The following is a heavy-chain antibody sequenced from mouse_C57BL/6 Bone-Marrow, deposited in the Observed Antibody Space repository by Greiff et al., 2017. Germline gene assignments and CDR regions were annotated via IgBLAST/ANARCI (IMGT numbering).Heavy chain of an antibody. CDR3: ARPGCSGDFDY. V-gene: IGHV5-17*01. Sequence: EVKLVESGGGLVKPGGSLKLSCAASGFTFSDYGMHWVRQAPEQGLEWVAYISSGSSTTYYADTVKGRFTISRDNAKNTLFLQMTSLRSEDTAMYYCARPGCSGDFDYWDRGTTLTVTA. CDR2: ISSGSSTT. J-gene: IGHJ2*01. CDR1: GFTFSDYG. D-gene: IGHD6-1*01.